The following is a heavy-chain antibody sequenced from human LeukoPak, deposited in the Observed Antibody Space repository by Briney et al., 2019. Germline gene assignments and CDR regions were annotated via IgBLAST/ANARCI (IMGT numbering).Heavy chain of an antibody. J-gene: IGHJ4*02. D-gene: IGHD1-1*01. Sequence: ASVEVSCKASGYTFTGYYMHWVRQAPGQGLEWMGWINPNSGGTNYAQKFQGRVTMTRDTSISTAYMELSRLRSDDTAVYYCALLSRKTGTFDYWGQGTLVTVSS. V-gene: IGHV1-2*02. CDR2: INPNSGGT. CDR3: ALLSRKTGTFDY. CDR1: GYTFTGYY.